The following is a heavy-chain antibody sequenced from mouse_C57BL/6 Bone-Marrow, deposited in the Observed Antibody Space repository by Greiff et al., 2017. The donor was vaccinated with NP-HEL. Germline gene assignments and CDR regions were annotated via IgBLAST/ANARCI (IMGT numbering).Heavy chain of an antibody. CDR3: ARESSTGWYFAV. CDR1: GYTFTSYW. J-gene: IGHJ1*03. D-gene: IGHD1-1*01. Sequence: QVQLQQPGAELVKPGASVKLSCKASGYTFTSYWMHWVKQRPGQGLEWIGMIHPNSGSTNYNEKFKSKATLTVDKSSSTAYMQLSSLTSKDSAVYYCARESSTGWYFAVWGTGNTVTVTS. CDR2: IHPNSGST. V-gene: IGHV1-64*01.